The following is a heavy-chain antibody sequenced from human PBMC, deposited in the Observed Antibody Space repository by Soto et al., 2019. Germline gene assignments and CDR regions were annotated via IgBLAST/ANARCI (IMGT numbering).Heavy chain of an antibody. CDR1: GFTFSDYY. Sequence: QVQLVESGGGLVKPGGSLRLSCAASGFTFSDYYMSWIRQAPGKGLEWVSYISSSGSTIYYADSVKGRFTISRDNAKNSLYLQMNSLRAEDTAVYYCATDYGGNIFLVGPAGRYGMDVWGQGTTVTVSS. V-gene: IGHV3-11*01. CDR2: ISSSGSTI. J-gene: IGHJ6*02. CDR3: ATDYGGNIFLVGPAGRYGMDV. D-gene: IGHD4-17*01.